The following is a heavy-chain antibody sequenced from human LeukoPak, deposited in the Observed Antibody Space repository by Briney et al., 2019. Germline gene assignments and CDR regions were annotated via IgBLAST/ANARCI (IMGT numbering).Heavy chain of an antibody. J-gene: IGHJ3*02. D-gene: IGHD2-2*01. V-gene: IGHV4-39*01. Sequence: PSETLSLTCTVSGGSISGSSYYWGWIRQPPGKGLEWIGSIYYSGSTYYNPSLKSRVTISVDTSKNQFSLKLSSVTAADTAVYYCARPLGYCSSTSCYGDAFDIWGQGTMVTVSS. CDR2: IYYSGST. CDR3: ARPLGYCSSTSCYGDAFDI. CDR1: GGSISGSSYY.